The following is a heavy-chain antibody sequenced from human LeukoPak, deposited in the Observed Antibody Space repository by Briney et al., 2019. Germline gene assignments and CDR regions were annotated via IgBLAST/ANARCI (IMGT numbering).Heavy chain of an antibody. CDR2: IWYDGNNK. D-gene: IGHD6-13*01. Sequence: GGSLRLSCAASEFTFSTYGMHWVRQAPGKGLEWVAVIWYDGNNKYYADSVKGRFTVSRDNSKNTLYLQMDSLRAEDTAVYFCARDKMSSSWPYYYYGMDVWGQGTTVTVSS. CDR1: EFTFSTYG. J-gene: IGHJ6*02. CDR3: ARDKMSSSWPYYYYGMDV. V-gene: IGHV3-33*08.